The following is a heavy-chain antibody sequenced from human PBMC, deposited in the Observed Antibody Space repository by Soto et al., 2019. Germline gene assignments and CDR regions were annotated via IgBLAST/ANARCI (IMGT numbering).Heavy chain of an antibody. CDR2: ISGSGGST. CDR1: GFTFSSYA. Sequence: PGGSLRLSCAASGFTFSSYAMSWVRQAPGKGLEWVSAISGSGGSTYYADSVKGRFTISRDNSKNTLYLQMNSLRAEDTAVYYCAKDPGRKWVRQYYFDYWGQGTLVTVSS. V-gene: IGHV3-23*01. CDR3: AKDPGRKWVRQYYFDY. D-gene: IGHD5-12*01. J-gene: IGHJ4*02.